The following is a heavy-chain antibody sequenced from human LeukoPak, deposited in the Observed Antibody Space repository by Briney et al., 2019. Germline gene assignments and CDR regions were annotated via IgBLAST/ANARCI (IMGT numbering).Heavy chain of an antibody. J-gene: IGHJ1*01. CDR2: ISAYNGNT. CDR1: GYTFISYG. D-gene: IGHD3-22*01. CDR3: ARAPGEYYDSSGYYREYFHH. Sequence: ASVKVSCKASGYTFISYGISWVRQAPGQGLEWMGWISAYNGNTNYAQKLQGRVTMTTDTSTSTAYMELRSLRSDDTAVYYCARAPGEYYDSSGYYREYFHHSGQGALVTVSS. V-gene: IGHV1-18*01.